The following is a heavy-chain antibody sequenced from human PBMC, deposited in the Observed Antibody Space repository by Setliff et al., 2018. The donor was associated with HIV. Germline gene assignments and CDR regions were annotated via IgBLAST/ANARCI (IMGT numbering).Heavy chain of an antibody. Sequence: GGSLRLSCSASGFTFSSYAMHWVRQAPGKGLEYVSAISSNKYYADSVKGRFTISRDNLKKRVYLQMSSLRAEDTAVYFCARDTGQLVYYFDSWGQGTLVTVS. J-gene: IGHJ4*02. CDR1: GFTFSSYA. CDR3: ARDTGQLVYYFDS. CDR2: ISSNK. V-gene: IGHV3-64*04. D-gene: IGHD6-6*01.